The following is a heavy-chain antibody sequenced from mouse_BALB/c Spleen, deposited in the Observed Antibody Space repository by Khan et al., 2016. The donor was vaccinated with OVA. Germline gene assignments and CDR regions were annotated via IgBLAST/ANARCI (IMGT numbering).Heavy chain of an antibody. Sequence: EVQLQESGPSLVKPSQTLSLTCSVTGDSITSGYWNWIRKFPGNKVEYMGYIGYSGSTYYNPSLKSRISITRDTSKNHCYLQLNSVTTEDTATYYCARWGNPRWYFDVWGAGTTVTVSS. D-gene: IGHD2-1*01. CDR2: IGYSGST. V-gene: IGHV3-8*02. CDR1: GDSITSGY. CDR3: ARWGNPRWYFDV. J-gene: IGHJ1*01.